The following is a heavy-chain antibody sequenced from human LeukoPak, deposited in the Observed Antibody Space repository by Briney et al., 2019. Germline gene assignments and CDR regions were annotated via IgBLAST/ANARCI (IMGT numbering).Heavy chain of an antibody. D-gene: IGHD3-9*01. V-gene: IGHV1-58*01. J-gene: IGHJ4*02. CDR2: IVVGSGNT. CDR1: GFTFTSSA. Sequence: GASVKVSCKASGFTFTSSAVQWVRQARGQRLEWIGWIVVGSGNTNYAQKFQERVTITRDMSTSTAYMELGSLRSEDTAVYYCAAEGQGTLTGYSDWGQGTLVTVSS. CDR3: AAEGQGTLTGYSD.